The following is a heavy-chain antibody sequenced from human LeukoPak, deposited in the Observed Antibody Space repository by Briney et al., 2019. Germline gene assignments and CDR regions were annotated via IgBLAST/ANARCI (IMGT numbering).Heavy chain of an antibody. CDR1: GFGFSDAW. CDR2: IKSKTHGGAT. CDR3: ILAAAGPAY. Sequence: GGSLRLSCAASGFGFSDAWMSWVRQAPGKGLEWVGHIKSKTHGGATEFAAPVKGRFTISRDHSEDTLYLQMNSLKTEDTAVYYCILAAAGPAYWGQGALVTVSS. V-gene: IGHV3-15*01. J-gene: IGHJ4*02. D-gene: IGHD6-13*01.